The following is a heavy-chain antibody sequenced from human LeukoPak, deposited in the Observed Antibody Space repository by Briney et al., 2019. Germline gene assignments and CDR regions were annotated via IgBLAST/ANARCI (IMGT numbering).Heavy chain of an antibody. J-gene: IGHJ4*02. D-gene: IGHD3-22*01. CDR2: IYYSGST. V-gene: IGHV4-59*01. Sequence: SETLSLTCTVSGGSISSYYWSWIRQPPGKGLEWIGYIYYSGSTNYNPSLKSRVTISVDTSKNQFSLKLSSVTAADTAVFFCARWYYDSSGYRYFDYWGQGTLVTVSS. CDR1: GGSISSYY. CDR3: ARWYYDSSGYRYFDY.